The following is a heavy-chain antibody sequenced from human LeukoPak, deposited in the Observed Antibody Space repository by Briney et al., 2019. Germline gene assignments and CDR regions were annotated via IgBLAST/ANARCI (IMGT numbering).Heavy chain of an antibody. CDR3: ARRATDRSGYNYFTQYFQH. CDR2: MDPNTGNT. V-gene: IGHV1-8*02. D-gene: IGHD3-22*01. CDR1: GYSFTSYD. Sequence: ASVKVSCKASGYSFTSYDISWVRQATGQGLEWMGWMDPNTGNTDYAQKFQGRVTMTRSTSISTAYMELSSLRSEDTAVYYCARRATDRSGYNYFTQYFQHRGQGTLVTVSS. J-gene: IGHJ1*01.